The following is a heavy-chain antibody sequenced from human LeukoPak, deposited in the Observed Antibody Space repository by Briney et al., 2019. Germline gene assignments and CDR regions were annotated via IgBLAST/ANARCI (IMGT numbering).Heavy chain of an antibody. CDR1: GGSFSGYY. J-gene: IGHJ4*02. D-gene: IGHD3-22*01. Sequence: SETLSLTCAVYGGSFSGYYWSWIRQPPGKGLEWIGEINHSGSTNYNPSLKSRVTISVDTSKNQFSLKLSSVTAADTAVYYCARHGPFSYYYDSSGYSAPGYFDYWGQGTLVTVSS. CDR3: ARHGPFSYYYDSSGYSAPGYFDY. CDR2: INHSGST. V-gene: IGHV4-34*01.